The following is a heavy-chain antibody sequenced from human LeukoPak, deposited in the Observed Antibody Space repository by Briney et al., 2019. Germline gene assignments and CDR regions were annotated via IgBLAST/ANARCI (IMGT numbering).Heavy chain of an antibody. CDR3: ARSPSLAARPQWFDP. D-gene: IGHD6-6*01. J-gene: IGHJ5*02. V-gene: IGHV4-30-2*01. Sequence: PSETLSLTCTVSGGSISSGGYYWSWIRQPPGKGLEWIGYIYHSGSTYYNPSLKSRVTISVDRSKNQFSLKLSSVTAADTAVYYCARSPSLAARPQWFDPWGQGTLVTVSS. CDR2: IYHSGST. CDR1: GGSISSGGYY.